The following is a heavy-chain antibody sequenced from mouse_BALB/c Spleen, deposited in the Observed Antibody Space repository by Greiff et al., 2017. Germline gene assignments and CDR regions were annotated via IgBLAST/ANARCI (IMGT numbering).Heavy chain of an antibody. CDR2: ISDGGSYT. CDR3: ARDQDLRLRSWFAY. Sequence: EVMLVESGGGLVKPGGSLKLSCAASGFTFSDYYMYWVRQTPEKRLEWVATISDGGSYTYYPDSVKGRFTISRDNAKNNLYLQMSSLKSEDTAMYYCARDQDLRLRSWFAYWGQGTLVTVSA. V-gene: IGHV5-4*02. CDR1: GFTFSDYY. D-gene: IGHD1-2*01. J-gene: IGHJ3*01.